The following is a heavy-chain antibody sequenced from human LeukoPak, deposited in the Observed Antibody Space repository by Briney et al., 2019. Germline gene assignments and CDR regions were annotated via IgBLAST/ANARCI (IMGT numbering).Heavy chain of an antibody. Sequence: PGGSLRLSCAASGFTFRTYWMTWVRQAPGKGLEWVAKIKEDGSEKYYVDSVKGRFTISRDNAKNSLYLQMNSLRAEDTAVYYCATSRTLDHWGQGTLVTVSS. J-gene: IGHJ4*02. CDR1: GFTFRTYW. V-gene: IGHV3-7*05. CDR2: IKEDGSEK. CDR3: ATSRTLDH.